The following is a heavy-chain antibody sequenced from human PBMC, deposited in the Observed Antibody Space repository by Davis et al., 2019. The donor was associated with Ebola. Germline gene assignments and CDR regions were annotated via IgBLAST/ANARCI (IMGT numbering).Heavy chain of an antibody. CDR3: ARDTYYDYIWGSPIDY. CDR2: IKQDGSEK. V-gene: IGHV3-7*01. Sequence: GESLKISCAASGFTFSSYGMHWVRQAPGKGLEWVANIKQDGSEKYYVDSVKGRFTISRDNAKNSLYLQMNSLRAEDTAVYYCARDTYYDYIWGSPIDYWGQGTLVTVSS. D-gene: IGHD3-16*01. J-gene: IGHJ4*02. CDR1: GFTFSSYG.